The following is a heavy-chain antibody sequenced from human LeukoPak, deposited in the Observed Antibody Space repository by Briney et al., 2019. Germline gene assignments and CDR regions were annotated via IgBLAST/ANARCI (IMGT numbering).Heavy chain of an antibody. CDR2: ISSNGGST. CDR1: GFTFSSYA. D-gene: IGHD5-24*01. CDR3: ARGDGYNWGAFDI. Sequence: GGSLRLSCAASGFTFSSYAMHWVRQAPGKGLEYVSAISSNGGSTYYANSVKGRFTISRDNSKNTLYLQMGSLRAEDMAVYYCARGDGYNWGAFDIWGQGTMVTVSS. J-gene: IGHJ3*02. V-gene: IGHV3-64*01.